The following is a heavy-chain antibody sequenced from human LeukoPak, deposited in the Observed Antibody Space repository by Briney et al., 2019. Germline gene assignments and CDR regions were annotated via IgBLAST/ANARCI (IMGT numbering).Heavy chain of an antibody. V-gene: IGHV1-18*01. CDR1: GYTFTSYG. CDR3: ARTTITMIVVAANYDINWFDP. J-gene: IGHJ5*02. Sequence: ASVKVSCKASGYTFTSYGISWVRQAPGQGLEWMGWISAYNGNTNYAQKLQGRVIMTTDTSTSTAYMELRSLRSDDTAVYYCARTTITMIVVAANYDINWFDPRGQGTLVTVSS. D-gene: IGHD3-22*01. CDR2: ISAYNGNT.